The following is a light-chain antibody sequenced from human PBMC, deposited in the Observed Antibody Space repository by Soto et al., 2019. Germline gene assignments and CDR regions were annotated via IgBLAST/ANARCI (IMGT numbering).Light chain of an antibody. CDR2: EVS. J-gene: IGLJ1*01. Sequence: QSVLTQPPSASGSPGQSVTISCTGTTSDIGAYNYVSWYQQRPGKAPKLIIYEVSKRPSGVPDRFSGSKSGNTASLTISGLQAADEADYYCSLYTSENAYVFGTGTKLTVL. CDR1: TSDIGAYNY. V-gene: IGLV2-8*01. CDR3: SLYTSENAYV.